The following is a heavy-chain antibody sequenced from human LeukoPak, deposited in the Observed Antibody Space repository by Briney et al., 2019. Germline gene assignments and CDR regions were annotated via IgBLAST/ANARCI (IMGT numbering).Heavy chain of an antibody. CDR1: GFTFSTSW. CDR2: IKKDGSES. D-gene: IGHD1-1*01. J-gene: IGHJ4*02. CDR3: ARALTTLTYEGY. V-gene: IGHV3-7*01. Sequence: PGGSLRLSCAASGFTFSTSWMSWVRQVPGKGLEWVANIKKDGSESYYVDSVKGRFTISRDNAKNSLYLQMNSLRAEDTAVYYCARALTTLTYEGYWGQGTLVTVSS.